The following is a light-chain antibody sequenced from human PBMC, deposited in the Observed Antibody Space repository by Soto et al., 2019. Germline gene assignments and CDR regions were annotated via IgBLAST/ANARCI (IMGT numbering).Light chain of an antibody. CDR2: DAS. J-gene: IGKJ4*01. V-gene: IGKV3-20*01. CDR1: QTVRNNY. CDR3: QQFSSYPLT. Sequence: EFVLTQSPGTLSLSPGERATLSCRASQTVRNNYLAWYQQKPGQAPRLLIYDASSRATGIPDRFSGGGSGTDFTLTISRLELDDFAVYYCQQFSSYPLTFGGGKKVEIK.